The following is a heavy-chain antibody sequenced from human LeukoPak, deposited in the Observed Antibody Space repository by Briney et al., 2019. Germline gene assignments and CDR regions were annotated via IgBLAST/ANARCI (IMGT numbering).Heavy chain of an antibody. J-gene: IGHJ4*02. CDR1: GGSISSGNYY. V-gene: IGHV4-61*02. D-gene: IGHD3-10*01. Sequence: NPSETLSLTCTVSGGSISSGNYYWTWIRQSAGKRLEWIGRIYTSRVTTYNPSLKSRVTISLDTSRNQFSLRLTSVTAADTAVYYCARAGGVLGYFGLWGQGTLVTVSS. CDR2: IYTSRVT. CDR3: ARAGGVLGYFGL.